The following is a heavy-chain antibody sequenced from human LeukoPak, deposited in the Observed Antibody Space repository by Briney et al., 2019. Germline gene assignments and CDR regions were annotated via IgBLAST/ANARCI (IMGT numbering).Heavy chain of an antibody. CDR2: SRNKANSYTT. CDR3: ARASRSGSYFFY. CDR1: GFTFSDHY. D-gene: IGHD1-26*01. J-gene: IGHJ4*02. Sequence: GGSLRLSCAASGFTFSDHYTDWVRQTPGKGLEWVGRSRNKANSYTTEYAASVKGRFTISRDDSKNSLSLQMNSLKTDDTAVYYCARASRSGSYFFYWGQGTLVTVSS. V-gene: IGHV3-72*01.